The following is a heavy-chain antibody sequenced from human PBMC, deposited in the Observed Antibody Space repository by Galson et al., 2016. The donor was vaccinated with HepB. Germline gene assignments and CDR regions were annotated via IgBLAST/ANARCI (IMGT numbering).Heavy chain of an antibody. CDR1: GFTGFTFSSYW. D-gene: IGHD5-24*01. CDR2: ISLDGSVT. V-gene: IGHV3-74*01. J-gene: IGHJ4*01. CDR3: GASRDGYIDY. Sequence: SLRLSCAASGFTGFTFSSYWMHWVRQAPGKGLVWVSRISLDGSVTIYGDSVKGRFSTSRDNAKITLFLQMNSLRAEDTAVYYCGASRDGYIDYWGQGALVTIS.